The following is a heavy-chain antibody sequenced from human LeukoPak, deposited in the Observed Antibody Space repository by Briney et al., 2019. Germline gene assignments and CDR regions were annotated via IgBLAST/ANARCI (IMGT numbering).Heavy chain of an antibody. J-gene: IGHJ4*02. CDR2: ISGSGGST. CDR1: GFTFSSYA. CDR3: AKAFLYYYDSSGYLYFDY. Sequence: QPGGSLRLSCAASGFTFSSYAMSWVRQAPGKGLEWVSAISGSGGSTYYADSVKGRFTISRDNSKNTLYLQMNSLRAEDTAVYYCAKAFLYYYDSSGYLYFDYWGQGTLVTVSS. V-gene: IGHV3-23*01. D-gene: IGHD3-22*01.